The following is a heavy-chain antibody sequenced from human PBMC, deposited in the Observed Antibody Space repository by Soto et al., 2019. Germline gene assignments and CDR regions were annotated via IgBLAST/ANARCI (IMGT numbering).Heavy chain of an antibody. V-gene: IGHV1-18*01. CDR2: ISAYNGNT. J-gene: IGHJ6*02. Sequence: ASVKVSCKASGYTFTSYGISWVRQAPGQGLEWMGWISAYNGNTNYAQKLQGRVTMTTDTSTSTAYMELRSLRSDDTAVYYCARGDYQLLYYYYYGMDVWGQGTTVTVSS. CDR1: GYTFTSYG. CDR3: ARGDYQLLYYYYYGMDV. D-gene: IGHD2-2*01.